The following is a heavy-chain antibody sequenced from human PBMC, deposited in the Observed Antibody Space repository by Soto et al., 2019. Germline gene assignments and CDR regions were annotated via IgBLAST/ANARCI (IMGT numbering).Heavy chain of an antibody. J-gene: IGHJ5*02. CDR1: GGTFSSYA. CDR2: IIPIFGTA. V-gene: IGHV1-69*13. Sequence: GASVKVSCKASGGTFSSYAISWVRQAPGQGLEWMGGIIPIFGTANYAQKFQGRVTITADESTSTAYMELSSLRSEDTAVYYCARASEIAADEKLNWFDPWGQGTLVTVSS. D-gene: IGHD6-13*01. CDR3: ARASEIAADEKLNWFDP.